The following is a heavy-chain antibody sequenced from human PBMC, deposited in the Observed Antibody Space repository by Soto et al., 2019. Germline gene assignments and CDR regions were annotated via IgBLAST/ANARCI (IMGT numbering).Heavy chain of an antibody. V-gene: IGHV3-23*01. CDR3: AKGVKEHMLVAVIRLDYYYGMDV. CDR2: ISGSGGST. D-gene: IGHD3-22*01. Sequence: TGGSRRRSGAASGCTFSSYAMSLVREAPGKGLGWVSAISGSGGSTYYADSVKGRFTISRDNSKNTLYLQLNSLRAEDTAVYYCAKGVKEHMLVAVIRLDYYYGMDVWGQGTTVTVSS. CDR1: GCTFSSYA. J-gene: IGHJ6*02.